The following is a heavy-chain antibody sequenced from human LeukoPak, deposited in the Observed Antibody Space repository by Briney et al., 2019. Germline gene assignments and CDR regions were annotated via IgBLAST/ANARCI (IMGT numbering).Heavy chain of an antibody. CDR1: GFSLSSYS. J-gene: IGHJ4*02. CDR3: VKGGWLDD. Sequence: GGSLRLSCEASGFSLSSYSMNWVRQAPGKGLEWVSYISSSSSTILYADSVKGRFTISRDNSKNTLSLQMNRLRVEDTAVYYCVKGGWLDDWGQGTLVTVSS. D-gene: IGHD2-15*01. CDR2: ISSSSSTI. V-gene: IGHV3-48*01.